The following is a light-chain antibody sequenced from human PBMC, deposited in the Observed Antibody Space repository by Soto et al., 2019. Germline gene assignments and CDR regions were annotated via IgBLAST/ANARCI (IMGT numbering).Light chain of an antibody. CDR2: KTS. CDR3: VQTTQFPIT. CDR1: QSLVHNDGATY. V-gene: IGKV2-24*01. Sequence: DVVLTQTPLSSPVTLGQAASISCRSSQSLVHNDGATYLSWLQQRPGQPPRLLIYKTSYRFSGVPDKFSGSGAGKDFTLKISRVEAEDVGVYYCVQTTQFPITFGQGTRLDIK. J-gene: IGKJ5*01.